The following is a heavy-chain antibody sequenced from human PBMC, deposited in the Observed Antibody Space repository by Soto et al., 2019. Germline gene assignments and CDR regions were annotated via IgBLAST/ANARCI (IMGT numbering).Heavy chain of an antibody. CDR1: GFTFNFFG. CDR2: ISYDGSEK. J-gene: IGHJ3*02. V-gene: IGHV3-30*18. CDR3: AKDRRYSFDAFDI. Sequence: QEQLVESGGGVVQAGRSLRLSCAASGFTFNFFGMHWVRQAPGKGLEWVAVISYDGSEKYYADSVKGRFTMSRDNSKNMVYLDMSSLRPDDTSVYYCAKDRRYSFDAFDIWGHGTMVTVSS. D-gene: IGHD5-12*01.